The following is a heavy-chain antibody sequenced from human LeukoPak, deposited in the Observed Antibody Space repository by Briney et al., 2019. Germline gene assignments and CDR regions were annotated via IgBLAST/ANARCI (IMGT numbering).Heavy chain of an antibody. CDR1: GGSFSGYY. Sequence: SETLSLTCAVYGGSFSGYYWSWIRQPPGKGLVWIGEINHSGSTNYNPSLKSRVTISVDTSKNQFSLKLSSVTAADTAVCYCARGERNWGQGTLVAVSS. CDR3: ARGERN. D-gene: IGHD6-25*01. V-gene: IGHV4-34*01. J-gene: IGHJ4*02. CDR2: INHSGST.